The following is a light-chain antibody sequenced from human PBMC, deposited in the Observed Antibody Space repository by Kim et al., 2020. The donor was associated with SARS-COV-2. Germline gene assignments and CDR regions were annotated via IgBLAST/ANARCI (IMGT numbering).Light chain of an antibody. J-gene: IGLJ3*02. CDR1: SGSIASNC. CDR3: QSYDSGNPWV. CDR2: EGN. Sequence: VTICCTRSSGSIASNCVQWYQQRPGSCPAAVIYEGNQRPSGGRGRFYGSIDSYSDTGYLTISGLEAEGEADCYCQSYDSGNPWVYGGGTQLTV. V-gene: IGLV6-57*01.